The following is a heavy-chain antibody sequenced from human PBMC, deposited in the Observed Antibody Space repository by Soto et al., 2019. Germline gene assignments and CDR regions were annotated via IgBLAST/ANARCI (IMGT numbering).Heavy chain of an antibody. V-gene: IGHV2-5*01. Sequence: SGPTLVHPTQTLTLTCTLSGFSLSTSGVGVCWIRHRPGRALEWLALIYWNDDKRYSTSLKSRLNITKDNYKKQVVLTMTNMDPLDTATHYRALQPYYYDSSASGTFHXWGQGTLVTVSX. CDR2: IYWNDDK. J-gene: IGHJ4*02. CDR3: ALQPYYYDSSASGTFHX. CDR1: GFSLSTSGVG. D-gene: IGHD3-22*01.